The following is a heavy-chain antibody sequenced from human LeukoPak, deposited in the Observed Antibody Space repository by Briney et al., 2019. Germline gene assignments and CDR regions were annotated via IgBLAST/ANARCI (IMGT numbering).Heavy chain of an antibody. V-gene: IGHV4-4*07. CDR3: ARDPRYCSSTSCYKGAYYFDY. CDR1: GGSISSYY. CDR2: IYTSGST. D-gene: IGHD2-2*02. J-gene: IGHJ4*02. Sequence: SETLSLTCTVSGGSISSYYWSWIRQPAGKGLEWIGRIYTSGSTNYNPSLKSRVTMSVDTSKNQFSLKLSSVIAADTAVYYCARDPRYCSSTSCYKGAYYFDYWGQGTLVTVSS.